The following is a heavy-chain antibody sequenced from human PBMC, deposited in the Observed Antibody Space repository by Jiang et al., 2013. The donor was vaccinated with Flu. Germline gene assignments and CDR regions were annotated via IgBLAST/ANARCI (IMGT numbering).Heavy chain of an antibody. CDR2: ISAYNGNT. J-gene: IGHJ4*02. Sequence: WMGWISAYNGNTNYAQKLQGRVTMTTDTSTSTAYMELRSLRSDDTAVYYCARSIAAAGVQDYWGQGTLVTVSS. CDR3: ARSIAAAGVQDY. D-gene: IGHD6-13*01. V-gene: IGHV1-18*01.